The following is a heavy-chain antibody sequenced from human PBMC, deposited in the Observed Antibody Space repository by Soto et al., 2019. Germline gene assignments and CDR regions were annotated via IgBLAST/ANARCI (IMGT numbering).Heavy chain of an antibody. D-gene: IGHD4-17*01. V-gene: IGHV3-53*01. Sequence: DVQLVESGGGLIQPGGSLRLSCAAFGLTVSGKYYMAWVRQAPGKGLEWLSALYDLDGIYYADSVKGRFTTSGDSSKNIVYLQMDDLRPADTAVYYCASCHLREHAYDVWGQGTTVTVSS. CDR2: LYDLDGI. J-gene: IGHJ3*01. CDR1: GLTVSGKYY. CDR3: ASCHLREHAYDV.